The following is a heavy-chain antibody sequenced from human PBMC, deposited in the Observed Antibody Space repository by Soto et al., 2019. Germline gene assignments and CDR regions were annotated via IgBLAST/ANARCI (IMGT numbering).Heavy chain of an antibody. V-gene: IGHV3-21*01. J-gene: IGHJ6*02. CDR3: ARAYADFCSGYYTRADYCYGMDV. Sequence: GGSLRLSCAASGFTFSSYSMNWVRQAPGKGLEWVSSISSSSSYIYYADSVKGRFTISRDNAKNSLYLQMNSLIAEDTAVYYWARAYADFCSGYYTRADYCYGMDVWGQGTTVTLSS. D-gene: IGHD3-3*01. CDR1: GFTFSSYS. CDR2: ISSSSSYI.